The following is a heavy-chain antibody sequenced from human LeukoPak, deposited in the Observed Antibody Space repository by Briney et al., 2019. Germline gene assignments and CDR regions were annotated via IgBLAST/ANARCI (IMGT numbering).Heavy chain of an antibody. V-gene: IGHV4-59*01. Sequence: SETLSLTCTVSGDSIRSYYWNWIRQPPGKGLEWIGYIHYTGSTNYNPSLNSRVTISVDTSNNQFSLKLSSVTAADTAVYYCATLDKSGDNYLDYWGQGTLVTVSS. CDR1: GDSIRSYY. J-gene: IGHJ4*02. D-gene: IGHD5-24*01. CDR3: ATLDKSGDNYLDY. CDR2: IHYTGST.